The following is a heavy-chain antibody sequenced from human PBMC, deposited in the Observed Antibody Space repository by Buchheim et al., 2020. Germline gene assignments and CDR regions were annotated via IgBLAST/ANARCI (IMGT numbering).Heavy chain of an antibody. V-gene: IGHV3-21*01. D-gene: IGHD2-2*01. CDR1: GFTFSSYS. CDR3: ARYACSSTSCSDYYYYGMDV. Sequence: EVQLVESGGGLVKPGGSLRLSCAASGFTFSSYSMNWVRQAPGKGLEWVSSISSSSSYIYYADSVKGRFTISRDNAKNSPYLQMNSLRAEDTAVYYCARYACSSTSCSDYYYYGMDVWGQGTT. J-gene: IGHJ6*02. CDR2: ISSSSSYI.